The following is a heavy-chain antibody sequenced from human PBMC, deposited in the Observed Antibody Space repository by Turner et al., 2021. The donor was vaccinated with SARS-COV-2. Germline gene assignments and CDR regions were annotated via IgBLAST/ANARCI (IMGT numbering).Heavy chain of an antibody. J-gene: IGHJ5*02. CDR1: GYTFTGYY. V-gene: IGHV1-2*02. Sequence: VQLVQSGAEVTKPGASVKVSCKASGYTFTGYYMHWVRQAPGQGLGWMGWINPNSGGTNYAQKVQGRGTMTRDTSISTAYMELSRLRSDDTAVYYCATDSYGNLWGQGTLVTVSS. CDR2: INPNSGGT. CDR3: ATDSYGNL. D-gene: IGHD5-18*01.